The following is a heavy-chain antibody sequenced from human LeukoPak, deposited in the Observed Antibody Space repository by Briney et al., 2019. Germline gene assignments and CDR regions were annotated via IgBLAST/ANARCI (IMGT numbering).Heavy chain of an antibody. Sequence: SVKVSCKASGGTFSNYAVSWVRQAPGQGLEWMGGFIPVFGPANYAQKFQGRVTITADESTSTAYMELSSLRSEDMAVYYCARGVAAAGTLDYWGQGTLVTVSS. CDR1: GGTFSNYA. V-gene: IGHV1-69*13. D-gene: IGHD6-13*01. CDR3: ARGVAAAGTLDY. J-gene: IGHJ4*02. CDR2: FIPVFGPA.